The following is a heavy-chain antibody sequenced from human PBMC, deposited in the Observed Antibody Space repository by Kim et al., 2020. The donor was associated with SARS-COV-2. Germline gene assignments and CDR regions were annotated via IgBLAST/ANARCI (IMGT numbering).Heavy chain of an antibody. J-gene: IGHJ6*03. CDR2: INHSGST. D-gene: IGHD6-13*01. CDR1: GGSFSGYY. CDR3: AGGGGSSSWYRAGYYYYMDV. V-gene: IGHV4-34*01. Sequence: SETLSLTCAVYGGSFSGYYWSWIRQPPGKGLEWIGEINHSGSTNYNPSLKSRVTISVDTSKNQFSLKLSSVTAADTAVYYCAGGGGSSSWYRAGYYYYMDVWGKGTTVTVSS.